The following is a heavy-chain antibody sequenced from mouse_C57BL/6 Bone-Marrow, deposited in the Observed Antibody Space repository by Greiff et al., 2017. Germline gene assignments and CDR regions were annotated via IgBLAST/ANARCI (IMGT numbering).Heavy chain of an antibody. Sequence: VQLQQSGPELVKPGASVKISCKASGYSFTGYYMNWVKQSPEKSLEWIGEINPSTGGTTYNQKFKAKATLPVDKSSSTAYMQLKSLTSEDSAVYYCARSYYYGSSPAWFAYWGQGTLVTVSA. D-gene: IGHD1-1*01. V-gene: IGHV1-42*01. CDR2: INPSTGGT. CDR3: ARSYYYGSSPAWFAY. J-gene: IGHJ3*01. CDR1: GYSFTGYY.